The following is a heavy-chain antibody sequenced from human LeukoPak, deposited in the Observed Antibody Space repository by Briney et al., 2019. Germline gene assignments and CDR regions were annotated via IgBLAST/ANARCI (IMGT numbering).Heavy chain of an antibody. D-gene: IGHD6-25*01. J-gene: IGHJ5*02. V-gene: IGHV1-69*02. Sequence: SVKVSCKASGTFTDYSISWVRQAPGQGLEWMGRIIPIRDYSDYTQKFHDRVTFTADRSTTTAYMELTSLNSEDTAIYYCVVSGYYSDWFDPWGQGTLVTVS. CDR3: VVSGYYSDWFDP. CDR1: GTFTDYS. CDR2: IIPIRDYS.